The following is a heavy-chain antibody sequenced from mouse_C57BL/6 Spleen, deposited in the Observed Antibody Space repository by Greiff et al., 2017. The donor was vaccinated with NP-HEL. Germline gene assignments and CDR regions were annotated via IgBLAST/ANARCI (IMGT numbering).Heavy chain of an antibody. CDR1: GYAFTNYL. CDR2: INPGSGGT. V-gene: IGHV1-54*01. D-gene: IGHD4-1*01. CDR3: ARRKLGRGFAY. J-gene: IGHJ3*01. Sequence: QVQLQQSGAELVRPGTSVKVSCKASGYAFTNYLIEWVKQRPGQGLEWIGVINPGSGGTNYNEKFKGKATLTADKSSSTAYMQLSSLTSEDSAVYFCARRKLGRGFAYWGQGTLVTVSA.